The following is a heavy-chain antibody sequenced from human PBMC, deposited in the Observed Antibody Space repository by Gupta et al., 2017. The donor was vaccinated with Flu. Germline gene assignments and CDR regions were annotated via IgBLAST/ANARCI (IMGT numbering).Heavy chain of an antibody. CDR2: INHSGST. V-gene: IGHV4-34*01. J-gene: IGHJ5*02. Sequence: IGEINHSGSTNYNPSLKSRVTISVDTSKSQFSLKLSSVTAADTAVYYCARAGRPQHNIVGVIANSRNNWFDPWGQGTLVTVSS. CDR3: ARAGRPQHNIVGVIANSRNNWFDP. D-gene: IGHD2-21*01.